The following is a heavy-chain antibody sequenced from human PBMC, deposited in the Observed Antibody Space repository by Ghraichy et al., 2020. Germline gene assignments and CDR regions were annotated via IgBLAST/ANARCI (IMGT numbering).Heavy chain of an antibody. J-gene: IGHJ2*01. CDR3: ARVIGRQWYFDL. D-gene: IGHD1-1*01. Sequence: GGSLRLSCAASGFTFSNYGMHWVRQAPGKGLEWVAVIWYDGSNKYYADSVKGRFTISRDNSKNTLYLQMNSLRAEDTAVYYCARVIGRQWYFDLWGRGTLVTASS. CDR1: GFTFSNYG. V-gene: IGHV3-33*01. CDR2: IWYDGSNK.